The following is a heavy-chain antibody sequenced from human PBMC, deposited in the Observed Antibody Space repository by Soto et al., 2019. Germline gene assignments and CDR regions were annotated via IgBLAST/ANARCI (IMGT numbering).Heavy chain of an antibody. J-gene: IGHJ4*02. CDR3: TTVGGSYPFALDY. D-gene: IGHD1-26*01. Sequence: EVQLVESGGGLVKPGGSLRLSCAASGFTFSNAWMSWVRQAPGKGLEWVGRIKSKTDGGTTDYAAPVKGRFTISRDDSKNTLYLQMNSLKTEDTAVCYCTTVGGSYPFALDYWGQGTLVTVSS. CDR1: GFTFSNAW. V-gene: IGHV3-15*01. CDR2: IKSKTDGGTT.